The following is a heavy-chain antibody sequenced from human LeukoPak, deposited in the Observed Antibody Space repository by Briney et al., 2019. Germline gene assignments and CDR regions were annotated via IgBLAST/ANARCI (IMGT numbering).Heavy chain of an antibody. CDR2: MNPNSGDT. V-gene: IGHV1-8*01. D-gene: IGHD4-17*01. CDR1: GYTFTSYD. J-gene: IGHJ4*02. Sequence: ASVEVSCTASGYTFTSYDFNWVRQAPGQGLEWLGWMNPNSGDTGYAQRFQGRVSMTRDTSITTAYMELSSLRSDDTAIYYCARNTPNYGDFDFWGQGTLVTVSS. CDR3: ARNTPNYGDFDF.